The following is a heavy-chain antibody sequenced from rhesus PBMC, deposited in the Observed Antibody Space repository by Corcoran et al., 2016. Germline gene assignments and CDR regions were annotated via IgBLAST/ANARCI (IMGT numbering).Heavy chain of an antibody. J-gene: IGHJ4*01. Sequence: QLQLQESGPGLVKPSETLSVTCAVSGGSISSSYGSWIRQAPGKGLEWIGYIYSSGSSTNYNPSLKSRVTLSVDTSKNQLSLKLSSVTTADTAVYYCAREGIAAAGTGDYWGQGVLVTVSS. CDR1: GGSISSSY. CDR2: IYSSGSST. CDR3: AREGIAAAGTGDY. D-gene: IGHD6-25*01. V-gene: IGHV4-169*02.